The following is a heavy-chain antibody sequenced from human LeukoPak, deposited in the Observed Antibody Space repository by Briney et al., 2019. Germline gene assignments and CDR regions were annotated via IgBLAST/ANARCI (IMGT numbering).Heavy chain of an antibody. CDR3: ARGEYSNYYYYYMDV. V-gene: IGHV4-59*01. Sequence: SETLSLTRTVSGGSISSYYWSWIRQPPGKGLEWIGYIYYSGSTNYNPSLKSRVTISVDTSKNQFSLKLSSVTAADTAVYYCARGEYSNYYYYYMDVWGKGTTVTVSS. D-gene: IGHD4-11*01. CDR1: GGSISSYY. J-gene: IGHJ6*03. CDR2: IYYSGST.